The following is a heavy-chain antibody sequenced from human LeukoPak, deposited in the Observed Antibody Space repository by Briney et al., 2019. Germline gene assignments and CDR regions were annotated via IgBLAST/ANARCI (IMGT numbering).Heavy chain of an antibody. CDR1: GGSISSYY. J-gene: IGHJ3*02. V-gene: IGHV4-59*01. Sequence: LETLSLTCTVSGGSISSYYWSWIQQSPGKGLEWIGYISDSGRTNYSPSLKSRVTISVDTSKNQFSLMLSSVTAADTPVYYCARDFIVGASGGAFDIWGQGTMVTVSS. CDR3: ARDFIVGASGGAFDI. D-gene: IGHD1-26*01. CDR2: ISDSGRT.